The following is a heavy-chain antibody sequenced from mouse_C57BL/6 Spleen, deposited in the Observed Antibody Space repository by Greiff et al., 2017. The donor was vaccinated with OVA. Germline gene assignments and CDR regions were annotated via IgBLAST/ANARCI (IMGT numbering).Heavy chain of an antibody. CDR1: GFTFSSYG. CDR2: ISSGGSYT. D-gene: IGHD1-1*01. CDR3: ARLITTVVAPFDY. J-gene: IGHJ2*01. Sequence: EVMLVESGGDLVKPGGSLKLSCAASGFTFSSYGMSWVRQTPDKRLEWVATISSGGSYTYYPDSVKGRFTISRDNAKNTLYLQMSSLKSEDTAMYYCARLITTVVAPFDYWGQGTTLTVSS. V-gene: IGHV5-6*01.